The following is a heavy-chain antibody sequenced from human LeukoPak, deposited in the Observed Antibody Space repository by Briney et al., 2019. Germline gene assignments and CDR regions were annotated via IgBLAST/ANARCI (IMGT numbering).Heavy chain of an antibody. CDR2: IYSGGST. D-gene: IGHD3-3*01. Sequence: GGSLRLSCAAAGFTVSSNYMSWVRQAPGKGLEWVSVIYSGGSTYYADSVKGRFTISRDNSKNTLYLQMNSLRAEDTAEYYCARESMAYYDFDWGQGTLVTVSS. CDR3: ARESMAYYDFD. CDR1: GFTVSSNY. J-gene: IGHJ4*02. V-gene: IGHV3-66*02.